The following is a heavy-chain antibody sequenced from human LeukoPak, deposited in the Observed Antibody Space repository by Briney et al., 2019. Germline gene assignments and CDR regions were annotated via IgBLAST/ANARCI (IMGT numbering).Heavy chain of an antibody. Sequence: SETLSLTCTVSGVSISSYYWGWIRQPPGKGLEWIGNIYYSGSTYYNPSLKSRVTISVDTSKNQFSLKLSSVTAADTAVYYCARGSGYYRPRGVDYWGQGTLVTVSS. D-gene: IGHD3-22*01. V-gene: IGHV4-59*04. CDR1: GVSISSYY. CDR2: IYYSGST. CDR3: ARGSGYYRPRGVDY. J-gene: IGHJ4*02.